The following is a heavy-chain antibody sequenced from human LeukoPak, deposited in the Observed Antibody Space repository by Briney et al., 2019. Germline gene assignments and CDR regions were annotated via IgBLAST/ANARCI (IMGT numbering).Heavy chain of an antibody. Sequence: GGSLRLSCAASGFTFSSYAMSWVRQAPGKGLEWVSAISGSGGSTYYADSVKGRFTISRDNSKNTLYLQMSSLRAEDTAVYYCAKGYSSGWSGFSAFDYWGQGTLVTVSS. CDR1: GFTFSSYA. J-gene: IGHJ4*02. CDR2: ISGSGGST. CDR3: AKGYSSGWSGFSAFDY. V-gene: IGHV3-23*01. D-gene: IGHD6-19*01.